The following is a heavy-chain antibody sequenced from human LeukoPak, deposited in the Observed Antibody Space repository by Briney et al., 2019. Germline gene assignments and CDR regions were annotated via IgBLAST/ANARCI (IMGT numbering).Heavy chain of an antibody. CDR2: INPNSGGT. CDR1: GYTFTGYY. V-gene: IGHV1-2*02. J-gene: IGHJ4*02. D-gene: IGHD1-26*01. CDR3: ARASGELHLGY. Sequence: ASVKLSCKSSGYTFTGYYMHWVRQAPGQGLEWMGWINPNSGGTNYAQKFQGRVTMTRDTSISTAYMELSRLRSDDTAVYYCARASGELHLGYWGQGTLVTVSS.